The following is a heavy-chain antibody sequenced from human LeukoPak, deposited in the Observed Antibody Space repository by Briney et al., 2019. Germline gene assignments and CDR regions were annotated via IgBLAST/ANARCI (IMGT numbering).Heavy chain of an antibody. Sequence: PSETLSLTCAVSGGSISSSNWWSWVRQPPGRGLEWIGEIYHSGSTNYNPSLKSRVTISVDKSKNQFSLKLSSVTAADTAVYYCARASLGSGSYQGFDYWGQGTLVTVSS. D-gene: IGHD3-10*01. V-gene: IGHV4-4*02. CDR3: ARASLGSGSYQGFDY. CDR1: GGSISSSNW. J-gene: IGHJ4*02. CDR2: IYHSGST.